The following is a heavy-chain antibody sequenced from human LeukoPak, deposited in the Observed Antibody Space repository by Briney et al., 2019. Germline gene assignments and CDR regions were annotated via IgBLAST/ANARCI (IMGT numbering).Heavy chain of an antibody. J-gene: IGHJ4*02. CDR3: AKSRSPGYSMGYDPDY. V-gene: IGHV3-23*01. D-gene: IGHD5-18*01. Sequence: GASLRLSCGASGFTFSTYGMNWVRQAPGKGLEWVSAISGSGGGTFYTHSVKGRFTISRDNSKNTLFLQMNGLRAEDTATYYCAKSRSPGYSMGYDPDYWGQGTLVIVST. CDR1: GFTFSTYG. CDR2: ISGSGGGT.